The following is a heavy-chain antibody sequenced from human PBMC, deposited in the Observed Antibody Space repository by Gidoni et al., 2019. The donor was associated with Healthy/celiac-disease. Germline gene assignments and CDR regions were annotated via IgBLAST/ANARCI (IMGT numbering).Heavy chain of an antibody. J-gene: IGHJ3*02. CDR2: IYYSGST. V-gene: IGHV4-39*01. CDR1: GGSIISSSYY. D-gene: IGHD3-3*01. CDR3: AADYDFWSGPPDAFDI. Sequence: QLQLQESGPGLVKPSETLSLTCTVSGGSIISSSYYWGWIRQPPGKGLEWIGSIYYSGSTYYNPSLKSRVTISVDTSKNQFSLKLSSVTAADTAVYYCAADYDFWSGPPDAFDIWGQGTMVTVSS.